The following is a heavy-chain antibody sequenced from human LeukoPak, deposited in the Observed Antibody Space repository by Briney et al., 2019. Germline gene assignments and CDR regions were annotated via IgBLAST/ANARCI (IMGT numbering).Heavy chain of an antibody. CDR3: AKERVQLWFDY. V-gene: IGHV3-48*01. Sequence: GGSLRLSCAAPGFTFSSYSMNWVRQAPGKGLEWVSYISGSSTTIYYADSVKGRFTISRDNAKNSPYLQMNSLRAEDTAVYYCAKERVQLWFDYWGQGTLVTVSS. CDR1: GFTFSSYS. CDR2: ISGSSTTI. J-gene: IGHJ4*02. D-gene: IGHD6-19*01.